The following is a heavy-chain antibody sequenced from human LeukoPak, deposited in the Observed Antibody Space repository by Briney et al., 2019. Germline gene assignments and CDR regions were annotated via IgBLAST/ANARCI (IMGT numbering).Heavy chain of an antibody. CDR2: IIADHDTT. D-gene: IGHD3-22*01. CDR3: ARSSGYPFFDY. Sequence: GRSLRLSCAASGFTFDDYAMHWVRQPPGKGLEWVSGIIADHDTTYYADSVKGRFTSSRDNAKNSVYLQMNSLRAEDTAVYYCARSSGYPFFDYWGQGTLVTVSS. V-gene: IGHV3-9*01. J-gene: IGHJ4*02. CDR1: GFTFDDYA.